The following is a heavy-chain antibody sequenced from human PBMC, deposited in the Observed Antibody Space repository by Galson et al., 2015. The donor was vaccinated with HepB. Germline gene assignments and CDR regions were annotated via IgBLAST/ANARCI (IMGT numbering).Heavy chain of an antibody. V-gene: IGHV3-53*01. Sequence: SLRLSCAASGFTVSSNYMSWVRQAPGKGLEWVSVIYSGGSTYYADSVKGRFTISRDNSKNTLYLQMNSLRAEDTAVYYCARVAGYGSGNYYTAPFDYWGQGTLVTVSS. CDR2: IYSGGST. CDR1: GFTVSSNY. J-gene: IGHJ4*02. D-gene: IGHD3-10*01. CDR3: ARVAGYGSGNYYTAPFDY.